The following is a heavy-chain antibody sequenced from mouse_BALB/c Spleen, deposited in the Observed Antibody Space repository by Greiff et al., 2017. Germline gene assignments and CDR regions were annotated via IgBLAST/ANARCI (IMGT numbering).Heavy chain of an antibody. CDR2: INPDNGAT. D-gene: IGHD2-4*01. Sequence: VQLQQSGPELVRPGASVKISCKASGYSFTGYYMHWVKHSPVQSLEWIGRINPDNGATNYNQNFKDKAILTVDKSSSTAYMQLNSLTSEDSAVYYCAIGDYRFAYWGQGTPGTVSA. J-gene: IGHJ3*01. CDR3: AIGDYRFAY. CDR1: GYSFTGYY. V-gene: IGHV1-42*01.